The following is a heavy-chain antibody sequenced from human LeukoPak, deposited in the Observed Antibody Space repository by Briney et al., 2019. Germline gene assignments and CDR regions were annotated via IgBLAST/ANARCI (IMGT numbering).Heavy chain of an antibody. D-gene: IGHD3-22*01. CDR1: GFSFGDYA. CDR3: TSSSGYTYYFDY. CDR2: IRNKAYGGTT. V-gene: IGHV3-49*03. J-gene: IGHJ4*02. Sequence: GGSLRLSCTTSGFSFGDYAMSWFRQAPGKGLEWVGFIRNKAYGGTTEYAASVKGRFTISRDDSKGIAYLQMSSLKIEDSAVYYCTSSSGYTYYFDYWGQGTLVTVSS.